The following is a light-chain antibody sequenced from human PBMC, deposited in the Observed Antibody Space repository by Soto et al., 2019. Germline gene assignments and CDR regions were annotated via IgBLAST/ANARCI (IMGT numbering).Light chain of an antibody. V-gene: IGLV2-8*01. Sequence: QSALTQPPPASGSPGQSVTISCTGTSSDVGGYNYVSWYQQHPGKAPKLMIYEVSKRPSGVPDRFSGSKSGNTASLTVSGLQAEDEADYYCAAWDDSLKGLFGGGTKLTVL. J-gene: IGLJ2*01. CDR2: EVS. CDR3: AAWDDSLKGL. CDR1: SSDVGGYNY.